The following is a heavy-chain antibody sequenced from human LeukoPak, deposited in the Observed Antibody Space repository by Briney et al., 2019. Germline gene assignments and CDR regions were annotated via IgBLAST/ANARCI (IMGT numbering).Heavy chain of an antibody. J-gene: IGHJ4*02. CDR3: ARAGYSSGWYGPGPDRIDY. CDR1: GYTFTGYY. CDR2: INPNSGGT. D-gene: IGHD6-19*01. Sequence: ASVKVSCKASGYTFTGYYMHWVRQAPRQGLEWMGWINPNSGGTHYAQKFQGRVTMTRDTSISTAYMELSRLRSDDTAVYYCARAGYSSGWYGPGPDRIDYWGQGTLVTVSS. V-gene: IGHV1-2*02.